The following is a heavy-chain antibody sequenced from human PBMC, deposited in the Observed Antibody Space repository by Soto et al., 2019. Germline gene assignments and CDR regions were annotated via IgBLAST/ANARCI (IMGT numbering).Heavy chain of an antibody. J-gene: IGHJ3*02. Sequence: QVQLVQSGAEVKKPGASVKVSCKASGYTFTSYDINWVRQATGQGLEWMGWMNPNSGNTGYAQKFQGRVTITRNTSISTAYMELSSLRSADTAVYYCARGINYYDSGDDAFDIWGQGTMVTVSS. D-gene: IGHD3-10*01. CDR3: ARGINYYDSGDDAFDI. CDR1: GYTFTSYD. V-gene: IGHV1-8*01. CDR2: MNPNSGNT.